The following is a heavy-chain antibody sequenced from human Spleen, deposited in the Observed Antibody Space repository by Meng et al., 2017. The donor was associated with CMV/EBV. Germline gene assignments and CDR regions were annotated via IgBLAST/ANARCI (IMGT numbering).Heavy chain of an antibody. Sequence: SLRLSCAASGFTFSTCAMHWVRQAPGEGLEWVTIISYDGSNKYYADSVKGRFTISRDNSKNTLYLQMNSLTAEDTAIYYCVKGWQNLGDYWGQGTLVTVSS. J-gene: IGHJ4*02. CDR2: ISYDGSNK. CDR1: GFTFSTCA. D-gene: IGHD7-27*01. CDR3: VKGWQNLGDY. V-gene: IGHV3-30-3*01.